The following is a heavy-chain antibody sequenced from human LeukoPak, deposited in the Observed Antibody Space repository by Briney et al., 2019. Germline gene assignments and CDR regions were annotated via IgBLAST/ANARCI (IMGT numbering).Heavy chain of an antibody. CDR3: AELGITMIGGV. CDR2: ISSSGSTI. V-gene: IGHV3-48*04. Sequence: GWSLTLSCLASGFTFSSYGMNWLGPAPGKGLEWVSYISSSGSTIYYADSVKGRFTISRDNAKNSLYLQMNSLRAEDTAVYYCAELGITMIGGVWGKETTVTISS. D-gene: IGHD3-10*02. J-gene: IGHJ6*04. CDR1: GFTFSSYG.